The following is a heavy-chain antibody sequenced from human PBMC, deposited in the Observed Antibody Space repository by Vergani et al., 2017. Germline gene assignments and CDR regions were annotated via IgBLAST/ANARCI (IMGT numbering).Heavy chain of an antibody. V-gene: IGHV1-46*01. CDR2: INPSGGHT. Sequence: QVQVVQSGAEVKKSGASVKVSCKTSGYTFSNYYMHWVRQAPGQGLEWMGIINPSGGHTNYAQKFQGRVTMTRDTSTSTVYMELSSLRSEDTAVYYCARAHSIAVAGYYFDYWGQGTLVTVSS. J-gene: IGHJ4*02. CDR3: ARAHSIAVAGYYFDY. D-gene: IGHD6-19*01. CDR1: GYTFSNYY.